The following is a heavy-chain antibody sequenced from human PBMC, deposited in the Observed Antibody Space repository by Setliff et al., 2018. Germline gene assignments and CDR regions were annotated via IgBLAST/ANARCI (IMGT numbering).Heavy chain of an antibody. D-gene: IGHD5-12*01. CDR3: AREKMATNYYYYYMDV. CDR1: GYTFTSYD. V-gene: IGHV1-8*02. J-gene: IGHJ6*03. CDR2: MNPNSGNT. Sequence: ASVKVSCKASGYTFTSYDINWVRQATGQGLEWMGWMNPNSGNTGYAQKFQGRGTMTRNTSISTAYMELSSLRSEDTAVYYCAREKMATNYYYYYMDVWGKGTTVTVSS.